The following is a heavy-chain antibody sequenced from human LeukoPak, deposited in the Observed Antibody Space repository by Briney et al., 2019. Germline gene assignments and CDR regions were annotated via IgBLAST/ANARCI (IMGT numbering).Heavy chain of an antibody. D-gene: IGHD4-17*01. Sequence: VASVKVSCKASGYTFTGYYIHWVRQAPGQGLEWMGWINLNSGGTNYAQKLQGRVTMTRDTSISTAYMELSRLRSDDTAVYYCARYSTVTGYYFDYWGQGTLVTVSS. J-gene: IGHJ4*02. V-gene: IGHV1-2*02. CDR1: GYTFTGYY. CDR3: ARYSTVTGYYFDY. CDR2: INLNSGGT.